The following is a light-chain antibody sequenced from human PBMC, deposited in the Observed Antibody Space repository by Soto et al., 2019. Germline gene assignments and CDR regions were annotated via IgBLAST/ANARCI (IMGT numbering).Light chain of an antibody. Sequence: QSVLTQPPSASGTPGQRVTISCSGSSSNIGSNTVNWYQQLPGAAPKLLIYNTNQRPSGVPDRFSGSKSGTSASLAISGLQAEDEADYYCAAWDDSLNGHVLGTGTKVTVL. V-gene: IGLV1-44*01. CDR2: NTN. J-gene: IGLJ1*01. CDR1: SSNIGSNT. CDR3: AAWDDSLNGHV.